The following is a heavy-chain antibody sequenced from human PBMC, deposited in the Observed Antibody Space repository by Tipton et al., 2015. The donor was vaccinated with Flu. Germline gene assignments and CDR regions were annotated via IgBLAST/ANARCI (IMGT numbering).Heavy chain of an antibody. CDR2: ISRSSTYI. CDR3: ARDRYDYVWGTYRLGGFDY. J-gene: IGHJ4*02. D-gene: IGHD3-16*02. Sequence: GSLRLSCAASGFSFSTYSMNWVRQAPGKGLEWVSLISRSSTYIHYADSVKGRFTISRDNANNLLYLQMNSLTAEDTAVYYCARDRYDYVWGTYRLGGFDYWDQGTLVTVSS. V-gene: IGHV3-21*01. CDR1: GFSFSTYS.